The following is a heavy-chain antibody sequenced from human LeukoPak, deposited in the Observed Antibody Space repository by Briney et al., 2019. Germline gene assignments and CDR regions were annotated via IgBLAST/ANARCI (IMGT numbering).Heavy chain of an antibody. CDR3: ARDKYYGSGNYGKYNWFDP. J-gene: IGHJ5*02. CDR2: INHSGST. Sequence: SETLSLTCAVYGGSFSGYYWSWIRQPPGKGLEWIGEINHSGSTNYNPSLKSRVTISVDTSKNQFSLKLSSVTAADTAVYYCARDKYYGSGNYGKYNWFDPWGQGALVTVSS. CDR1: GGSFSGYY. D-gene: IGHD3-10*01. V-gene: IGHV4-34*01.